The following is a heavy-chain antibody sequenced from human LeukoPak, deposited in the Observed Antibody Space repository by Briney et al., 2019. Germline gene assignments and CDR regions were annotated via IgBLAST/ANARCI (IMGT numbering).Heavy chain of an antibody. V-gene: IGHV3-23*01. CDR1: RFTFSTYA. Sequence: PGGSLRLSCAASRFTFSTYALTWVRQAPGKELEWVSTTSGSGGSTYYADSVKGRFTISRDNSKNTLYLQMNSLRAEDTAVYYCAKGPGYFDYWGQGTLVTVSS. J-gene: IGHJ4*02. D-gene: IGHD3-10*01. CDR2: TSGSGGST. CDR3: AKGPGYFDY.